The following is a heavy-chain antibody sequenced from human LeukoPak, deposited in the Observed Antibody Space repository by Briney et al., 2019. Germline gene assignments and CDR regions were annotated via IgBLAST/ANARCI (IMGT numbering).Heavy chain of an antibody. J-gene: IGHJ4*02. CDR1: GFTFSSYA. CDR3: ARDYNRMCSGGSCYLGY. CDR2: ISYDGSNK. D-gene: IGHD2-15*01. V-gene: IGHV3-30*04. Sequence: GRSLRLSCAASGFTFSSYAMHWVRQAPGKGLEWVAVISYDGSNKYYADSVKGRFTISRDNSKNTLYLQMNSLRAEDTAVYYCARDYNRMCSGGSCYLGYWGQGTLVTVSA.